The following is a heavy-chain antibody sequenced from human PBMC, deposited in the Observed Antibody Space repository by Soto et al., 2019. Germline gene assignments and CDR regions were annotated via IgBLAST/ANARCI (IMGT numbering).Heavy chain of an antibody. CDR1: GFIFSNYA. V-gene: IGHV3-23*01. D-gene: IGHD6-19*01. Sequence: VQLLESGGDLVQPGGSLRLSCAASGFIFSNYAMTWVRQAPGKGPEWVSTFTSGGSTYYRDTVKGRFTISRDNSKNTRYLQMNSLRAEDTAVYYCARTDKYNSQSSGWANRFDYWGQGTLVTVSS. CDR2: FTSGGST. J-gene: IGHJ4*02. CDR3: ARTDKYNSQSSGWANRFDY.